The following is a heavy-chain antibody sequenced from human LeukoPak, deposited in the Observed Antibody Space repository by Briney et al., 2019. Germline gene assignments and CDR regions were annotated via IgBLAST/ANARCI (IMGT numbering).Heavy chain of an antibody. CDR1: GGTSSSCA. J-gene: IGHJ5*02. D-gene: IGHD2-15*01. CDR3: VYCSGGSCFACNWFDP. CDR2: IIPSLDVA. Sequence: SPVTVSCQASGGTSSSCAIRWVRQAPGQGLEWMGRIIPSLDVANYAQKFQGRVTITAYKSTSTVYMELSSLKSEDTAVYYCVYCSGGSCFACNWFDPWGQGTLVTVSS. V-gene: IGHV1-69*04.